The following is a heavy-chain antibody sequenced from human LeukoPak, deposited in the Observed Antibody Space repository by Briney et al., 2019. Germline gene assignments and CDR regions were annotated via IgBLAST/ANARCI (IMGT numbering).Heavy chain of an antibody. D-gene: IGHD3-22*01. Sequence: SETLSLTCTVSGGSISSYYWSWIRQPPGKGLEWIGYIYYSGSTNYNPSLKGRVTISVDTSKNQFSLKLSSVTAADTVVYYCASLRPTYYYDSSGYTFVYWGQGTLVTVSS. CDR2: IYYSGST. J-gene: IGHJ4*02. CDR1: GGSISSYY. V-gene: IGHV4-59*08. CDR3: ASLRPTYYYDSSGYTFVY.